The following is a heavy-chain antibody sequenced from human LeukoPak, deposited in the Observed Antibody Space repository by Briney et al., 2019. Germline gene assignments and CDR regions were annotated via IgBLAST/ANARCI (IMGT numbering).Heavy chain of an antibody. CDR1: GGSVSSGSYY. CDR2: IFYSGGT. V-gene: IGHV4-61*01. D-gene: IGHD3-22*01. Sequence: PSETLSLTCTVSGGSVSSGSYYWSWIRQATGKGLEWIGYIFYSGGTDYNPSLISRVTISIDTSKTQFSLKLTSVTAADTAVYYCARSYYDSSPAIWGQGTMVTVSS. J-gene: IGHJ3*02. CDR3: ARSYYDSSPAI.